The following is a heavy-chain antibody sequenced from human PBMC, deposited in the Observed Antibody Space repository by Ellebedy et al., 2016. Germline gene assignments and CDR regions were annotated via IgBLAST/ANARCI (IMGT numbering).Heavy chain of an antibody. V-gene: IGHV3-7*02. CDR2: IKQDGSEK. Sequence: GGSLRLSCAASGFTFSSYSMSWVRQAPGKGLEWVANIKQDGSEKYYVDSVKGRFTISRDNAKNSLYLQMNSLRAEDTAVYYCARYDYGDYLYWGQGTLVTVSS. J-gene: IGHJ4*02. CDR1: GFTFSSYS. CDR3: ARYDYGDYLY. D-gene: IGHD4-17*01.